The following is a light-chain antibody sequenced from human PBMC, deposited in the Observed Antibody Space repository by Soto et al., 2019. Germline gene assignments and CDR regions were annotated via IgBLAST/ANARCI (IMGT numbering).Light chain of an antibody. CDR1: SSDIGGYNH. Sequence: QSALTQPASVSGSPGQSITISCTGTSSDIGGYNHVSWFQQHPGKAPKLMIFDVYNRPSGVSNRFSVSKSGNTASLTISGLQAEDEADYSCASYRSGNSWVFGGGTKLTVL. CDR3: ASYRSGNSWV. J-gene: IGLJ3*02. CDR2: DVY. V-gene: IGLV2-14*01.